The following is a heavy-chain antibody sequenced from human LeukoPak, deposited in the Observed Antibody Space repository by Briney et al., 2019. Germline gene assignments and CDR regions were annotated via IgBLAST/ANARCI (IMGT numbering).Heavy chain of an antibody. CDR1: DCSVGSAYY. CDR3: AKSFNWNTEYYFDY. D-gene: IGHD1-1*01. CDR2: IYYRGTT. Sequence: SETLSPTCAVSDCSVGSAYYWAWIRQPPGKGLEWNGNIYYRGTTYYNPSLKGRVTISIDTSNNHFFLKLTSVTAADTAVYYCAKSFNWNTEYYFDYWGQGILVTVSS. V-gene: IGHV4-38-2*01. J-gene: IGHJ4*02.